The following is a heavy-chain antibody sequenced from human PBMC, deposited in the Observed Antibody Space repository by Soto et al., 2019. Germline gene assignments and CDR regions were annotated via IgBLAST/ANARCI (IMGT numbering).Heavy chain of an antibody. J-gene: IGHJ5*02. V-gene: IGHV1-18*01. CDR1: DYTFINHG. D-gene: IGHD2-8*02. Sequence: ASVKVSCKAYDYTFINHGVSWVRQAPGQGLKWMGWISAYNGNTNYAQKHQGRVTMTTDASTSTAYMELRSLRSDDTAVYYWARDYITTPGAQVFDAWGQGTLVTVSS. CDR3: ARDYITTPGAQVFDA. CDR2: ISAYNGNT.